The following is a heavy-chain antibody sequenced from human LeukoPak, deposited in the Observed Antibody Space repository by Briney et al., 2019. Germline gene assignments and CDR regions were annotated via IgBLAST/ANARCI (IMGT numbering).Heavy chain of an antibody. CDR3: VRLRSIWFGDLTGWFDP. CDR2: ISAYNGNT. J-gene: IGHJ5*02. Sequence: GASVKVSCKASGYTFTSYGISWVRQAPGQGLEWMGWISAYNGNTNYAQKLQGRVTMTTDTSTSTAYMELRSLRSDDTAVYYCVRLRSIWFGDLTGWFDPWGQGTLVTVSS. V-gene: IGHV1-18*01. CDR1: GYTFTSYG. D-gene: IGHD3-10*01.